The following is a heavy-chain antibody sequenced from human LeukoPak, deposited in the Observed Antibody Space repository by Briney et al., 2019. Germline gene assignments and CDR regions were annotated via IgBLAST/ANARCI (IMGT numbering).Heavy chain of an antibody. D-gene: IGHD3-22*01. CDR1: GGSITSGTYY. V-gene: IGHV4-39*07. J-gene: IGHJ5*02. Sequence: SETLSLTCTVSGGSITSGTYYWGWIRQPPGKGLEWIGTVSYNGSTYYNPSLRSRVTISVDTSKSQVSLKLSSVTAADTAVYYCARDYYDSSQFNWFDPWGQGTLVTVSS. CDR2: VSYNGST. CDR3: ARDYYDSSQFNWFDP.